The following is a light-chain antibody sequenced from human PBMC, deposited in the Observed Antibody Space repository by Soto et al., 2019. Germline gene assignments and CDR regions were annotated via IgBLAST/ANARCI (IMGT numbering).Light chain of an antibody. Sequence: QSVLTQPASVSRSPGQSIAISCTGTSSDVGYYNYVSWYQQHPGKAPNVMIYDVNNRPSGVPDRFSGSKSGNTASLTISGLQAEDEADYYCSSYTSSSTYVFGTGTKVTVL. J-gene: IGLJ1*01. CDR1: SSDVGYYNY. CDR2: DVN. V-gene: IGLV2-14*01. CDR3: SSYTSSSTYV.